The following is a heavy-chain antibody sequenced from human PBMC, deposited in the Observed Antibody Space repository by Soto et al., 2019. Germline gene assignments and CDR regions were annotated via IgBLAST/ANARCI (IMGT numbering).Heavy chain of an antibody. CDR1: GFTFSSYS. CDR2: ISTSSHNI. D-gene: IGHD5-18*01. Sequence: EVQLVESGGGLVQPGGSLRLSCAASGFTFSSYSMNWVRQAPGKGLEWVSYISTSSHNIYYADSVKGRFTISRDNAKKSLYLHMNSLRAEETAVYYCARESSGDTAMRTYFDYWGQGTLVTVSS. V-gene: IGHV3-48*01. CDR3: ARESSGDTAMRTYFDY. J-gene: IGHJ4*02.